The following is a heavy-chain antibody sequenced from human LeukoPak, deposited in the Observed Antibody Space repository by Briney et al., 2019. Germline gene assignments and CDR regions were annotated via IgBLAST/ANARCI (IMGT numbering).Heavy chain of an antibody. V-gene: IGHV4-34*01. CDR3: ARGLPYFDY. CDR2: INHSGST. CDR1: GGSFXGXY. Sequence: ETLSLTCAXXGGSFXGXYWSWIRQPPGKGLEWIGEINHSGSTNYNPSLKSRVTISVDTSKNQSSLKLSSVTAADTAVYYCARGLPYFDYWGQGTLVTVSS. J-gene: IGHJ4*02.